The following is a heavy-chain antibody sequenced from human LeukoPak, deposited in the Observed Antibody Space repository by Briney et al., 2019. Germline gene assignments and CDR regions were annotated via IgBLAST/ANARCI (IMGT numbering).Heavy chain of an antibody. CDR1: GYTFTSNY. CDR2: IYPRDGST. V-gene: IGHV1-46*01. Sequence: ASVKVSCKASGYTFTSNYIHWVRQAPGQGLEWMGMIYPRDGSTSYAQKFQGRVTVTRDTSTSTVHMELSGLRSEDTAVYYCARDQEGFDYWGQGTLVTVSP. J-gene: IGHJ4*02. CDR3: ARDQEGFDY.